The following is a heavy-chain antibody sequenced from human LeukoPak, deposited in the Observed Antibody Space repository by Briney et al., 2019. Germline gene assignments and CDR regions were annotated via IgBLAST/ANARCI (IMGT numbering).Heavy chain of an antibody. CDR1: GYTFTSNY. CDR2: IYPRDGST. V-gene: IGHV1-46*01. Sequence: ASVKVSCKASGYTFTSNYIHWVRQAPGQGLEWMGMIYPRDGSTSYAQKFQGRVTVTRDTSTSTVHMELSGLRSEDTAVYYCARDQEGFDYWGQGTLVTVSP. J-gene: IGHJ4*02. CDR3: ARDQEGFDY.